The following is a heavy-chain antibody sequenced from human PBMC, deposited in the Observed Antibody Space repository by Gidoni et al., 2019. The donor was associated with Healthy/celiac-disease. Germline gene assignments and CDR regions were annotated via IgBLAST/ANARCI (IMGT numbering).Heavy chain of an antibody. D-gene: IGHD1-26*01. J-gene: IGHJ4*02. Sequence: QLQLHESGPGLVKPSETLSLTCTVSGGSISSSSSYWGWIRQPPGKAVEWIGSIYYSGSTYYNPYLKSRVTISVDTSKNQFSLKLSAVTAADTAVYYCARQVAGRFDYWGQGTLVTVSA. CDR2: IYYSGST. V-gene: IGHV4-39*01. CDR3: ARQVAGRFDY. CDR1: GGSISSSSSY.